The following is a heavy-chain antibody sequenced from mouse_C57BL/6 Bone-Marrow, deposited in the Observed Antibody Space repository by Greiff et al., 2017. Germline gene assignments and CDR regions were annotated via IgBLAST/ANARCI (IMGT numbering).Heavy chain of an antibody. CDR2: LWWGAAK. D-gene: IGHD1-1*01. V-gene: IGHV8-8*01. J-gene: IGHJ4*01. Sequence: QVPLKESGPGILQPSPTLSLTCSFSGFSLSTFGMCVGWLRQPSGKGLEWLAHLWWGAAKYYNPALKSRLTISKDTSKNQVFVKMSNGDTAETATYDCAGIEIDYYCSSYVGGAMDYWGQGTSVTVSS. CDR1: GFSLSTFGMC. CDR3: AGIEIDYYCSSYVGGAMDY.